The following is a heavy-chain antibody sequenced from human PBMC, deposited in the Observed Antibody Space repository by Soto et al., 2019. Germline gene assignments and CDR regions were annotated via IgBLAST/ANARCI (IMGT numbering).Heavy chain of an antibody. Sequence: PSETLSLTCTVSGGSISSYYWSWIRQPPGKGLEWIGYIYYSGSTNYNPSLKSRVTISVDTSKNQFSLKLSSVTAADTAVYYCARAGSSSWYLRSRYYGMDVWGQGTTVTVSS. V-gene: IGHV4-59*01. CDR1: GGSISSYY. J-gene: IGHJ6*02. D-gene: IGHD6-13*01. CDR3: ARAGSSSWYLRSRYYGMDV. CDR2: IYYSGST.